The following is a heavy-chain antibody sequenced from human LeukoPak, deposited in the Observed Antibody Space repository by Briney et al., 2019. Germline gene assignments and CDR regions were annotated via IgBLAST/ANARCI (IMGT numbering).Heavy chain of an antibody. J-gene: IGHJ4*02. D-gene: IGHD6-13*01. CDR3: ASFFRSSWYGRDDY. Sequence: ASVKVSCKASGYTFTGYYMHWVRQAPGQGLEWMGWINPNSGGTNYAQKFQGRVTMTRDTSISTAYMELSRLRSGDTAVYYCASFFRSSWYGRDDYWGQGTLVTVSS. CDR1: GYTFTGYY. CDR2: INPNSGGT. V-gene: IGHV1-2*02.